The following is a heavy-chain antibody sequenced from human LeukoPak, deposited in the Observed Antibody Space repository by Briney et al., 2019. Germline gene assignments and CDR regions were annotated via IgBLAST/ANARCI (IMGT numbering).Heavy chain of an antibody. J-gene: IGHJ4*02. CDR1: GLTFSSFW. D-gene: IGHD2-2*01. CDR2: INSDGSTT. CDR3: ARGYYSASCIDY. Sequence: GGSLRLSCAASGLTFSSFWMHWVRRAPGKGLEWASRINSDGSTTTYAESVKGRLTISRDNAKNTLYLQMNSLRAEDTAVYYCARGYYSASCIDYWGQGALVTISS. V-gene: IGHV3-74*01.